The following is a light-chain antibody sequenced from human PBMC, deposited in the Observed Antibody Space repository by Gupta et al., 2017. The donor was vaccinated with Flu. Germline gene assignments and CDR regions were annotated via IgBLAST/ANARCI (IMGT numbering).Light chain of an antibody. CDR1: QSVSTL. CDR2: GAS. J-gene: IGKJ4*01. V-gene: IGKV3-15*01. Sequence: EIVMTQSPATLSVSPGERATLSCRASQSVSTLLAWYQQKPGQPPRLLIYGASTRATAFPARFSGSGSGTDFTLTISSLQSEDFAVYYCQQYRTWPLTFGGGTRVEIE. CDR3: QQYRTWPLT.